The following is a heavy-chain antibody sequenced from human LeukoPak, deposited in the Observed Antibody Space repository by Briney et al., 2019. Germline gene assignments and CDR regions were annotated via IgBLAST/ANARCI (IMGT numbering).Heavy chain of an antibody. CDR1: GDSISSSNW. V-gene: IGHV4-4*02. CDR3: ARGQYCSGGSCYLGPEYFQH. CDR2: IYYSGST. D-gene: IGHD2-15*01. Sequence: SGTLSLTCDVSGDSISSSNWWSWVRQPPGKGLEWIGYIYYSGSTNYNPSLKSRVTISVDTSKNQFSLKLSSVTAADTAVYYCARGQYCSGGSCYLGPEYFQHWGQGTLVTVSS. J-gene: IGHJ1*01.